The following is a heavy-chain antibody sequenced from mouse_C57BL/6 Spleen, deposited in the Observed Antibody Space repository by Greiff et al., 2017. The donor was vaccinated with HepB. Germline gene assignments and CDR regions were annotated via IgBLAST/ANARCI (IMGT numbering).Heavy chain of an antibody. V-gene: IGHV1-61*01. Sequence: VQLQESGAELVRPGSSVKLSCKASGYTFTSYWMDWVKQRPGQGLEWIGNIYPSDSETHYNQKFKDKATLTVDKSSSTAYMQLSSLTSEDSAVYYCASYYGSSYGFAYWGQGTLVTVSA. CDR3: ASYYGSSYGFAY. CDR1: GYTFTSYW. J-gene: IGHJ3*01. D-gene: IGHD1-1*01. CDR2: IYPSDSET.